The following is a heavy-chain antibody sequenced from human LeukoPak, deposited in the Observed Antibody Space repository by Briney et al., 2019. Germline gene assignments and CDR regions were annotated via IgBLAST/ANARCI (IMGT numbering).Heavy chain of an antibody. D-gene: IGHD5-12*01. V-gene: IGHV3-23*03. CDR1: QFTFSNYD. CDR2: INSGGSST. CDR3: AKRGSGLYFDY. Sequence: GGSLRLSCAASQFTFSNYDMCWVRQAPGGGLGWVSVINSGGSSTSYADSVKGRFTISRDNSENTVYLQMNSLRAEDTAVYYCAKRGSGLYFDYWGQGTLVTVSS. J-gene: IGHJ4*02.